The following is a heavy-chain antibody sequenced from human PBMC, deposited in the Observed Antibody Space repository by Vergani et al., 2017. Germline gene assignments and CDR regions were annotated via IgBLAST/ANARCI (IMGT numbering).Heavy chain of an antibody. CDR1: GYTFTSYG. D-gene: IGHD2-2*01. J-gene: IGHJ5*02. V-gene: IGHV1-18*01. CDR3: ARGVSDIVVVSGWFDP. Sequence: QVQLVQSGAEVKKPGASVKVSCKAAGYTFTSYGISWVRQAPGQGLEWMGWISAYNGNTNYAQKLQGRVTMTTDTSTSTASMELRSLRSDDTAVYYCARGVSDIVVVSGWFDPWGQGTLVTVSS. CDR2: ISAYNGNT.